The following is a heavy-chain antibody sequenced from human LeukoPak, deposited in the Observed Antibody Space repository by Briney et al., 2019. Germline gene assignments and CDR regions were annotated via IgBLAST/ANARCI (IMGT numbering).Heavy chain of an antibody. Sequence: GGSLRLSCAASGFTFDDYAMHWVRQAPGKGLGWVSGISWNSGSIGYADSVKGRFTISRDNAKNSLYLQMNSLRAEDMALYYCAKDLGAVAGIGAFDIWGQGTMVTVSS. CDR2: ISWNSGSI. CDR3: AKDLGAVAGIGAFDI. CDR1: GFTFDDYA. V-gene: IGHV3-9*03. D-gene: IGHD6-19*01. J-gene: IGHJ3*02.